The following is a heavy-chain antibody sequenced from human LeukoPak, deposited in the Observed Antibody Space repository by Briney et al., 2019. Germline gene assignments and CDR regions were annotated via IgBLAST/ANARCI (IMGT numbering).Heavy chain of an antibody. J-gene: IGHJ4*02. CDR1: VYTFTGYY. CDR3: ARTIVAAVGRDY. CDR2: INANSGGT. Sequence: GASVNVSCKASVYTFTGYYLHWVRQAPGQGLEWMGWINANSGGTNYAQKFQGRVTMTRDTSVNTAYMELSGLRSDDTAVYFCARTIVAAVGRDYWGQGTLVIVSS. V-gene: IGHV1-2*02. D-gene: IGHD6-13*01.